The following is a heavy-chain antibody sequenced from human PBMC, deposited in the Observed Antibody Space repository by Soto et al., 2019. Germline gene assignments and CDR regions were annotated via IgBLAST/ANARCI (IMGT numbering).Heavy chain of an antibody. CDR1: GCSISSGGYY. CDR3: ERDTTIFGVDLQKGFDP. Sequence: SETXSLTCTSSGCSISSGGYYWNWIRQHPGKGLEWIGYIFYTGTTRYNSALQSRVSISVDSTKNHFSLKLTSVTAADTAVYYCERDTTIFGVDLQKGFDPWGQGTLVTVSS. V-gene: IGHV4-31*03. J-gene: IGHJ5*02. D-gene: IGHD3-3*01. CDR2: IFYTGTT.